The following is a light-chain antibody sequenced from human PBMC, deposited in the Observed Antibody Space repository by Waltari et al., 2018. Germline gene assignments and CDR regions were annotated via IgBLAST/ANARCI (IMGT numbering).Light chain of an antibody. V-gene: IGKV3-11*01. CDR1: QRVSSY. CDR2: DAS. CDR3: QQYSNWPYT. Sequence: EIVLTQSPATLSLSPGERATLSCRASQRVSSYLAWYQQKPGQTPRLLIYDASNRATGVPARFSGSGSGTDFTLTISSLEPEDFAVYYCQQYSNWPYTFGQGTKLEIK. J-gene: IGKJ2*01.